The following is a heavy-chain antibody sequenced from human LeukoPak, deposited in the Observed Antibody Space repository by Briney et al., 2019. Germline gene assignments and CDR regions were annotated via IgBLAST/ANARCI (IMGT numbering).Heavy chain of an antibody. CDR3: ARGQYCSTTTCYSARRYFDF. CDR2: VYYSGST. Sequence: PSETLSLTCTISGAFGGSISSYYWSWIRQPPGKGLEWIGYVYYSGSTNYNPSLKSRVTISIDTSKTQFSLKLTSVTAADTAVYYCARGQYCSTTTCYSARRYFDFWGQGTLVTVSS. CDR1: GAFGGSISSYY. D-gene: IGHD2-2*01. V-gene: IGHV4-59*12. J-gene: IGHJ4*02.